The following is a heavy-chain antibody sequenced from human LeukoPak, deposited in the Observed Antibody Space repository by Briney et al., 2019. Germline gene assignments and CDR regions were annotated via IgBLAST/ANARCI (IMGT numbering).Heavy chain of an antibody. CDR1: SGSISSTSYY. J-gene: IGHJ4*02. CDR3: AREMRSPRGGFDY. V-gene: IGHV4-39*07. CDR2: MYYSGST. Sequence: PSETLSLTCTVSSGSISSTSYYWGWIRQPPGMGLEWIGSMYYSGSTYYNPSLKSRVTISVDTSKSQFSLKLSSVTAADTAVHYCAREMRSPRGGFDYWDQGTLVTVSS. D-gene: IGHD3-10*01.